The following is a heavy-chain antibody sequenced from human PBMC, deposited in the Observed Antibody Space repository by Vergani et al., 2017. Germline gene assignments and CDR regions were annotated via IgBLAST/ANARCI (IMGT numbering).Heavy chain of an antibody. CDR3: AKTTMKSYYYGSGSLDYYYGMDV. V-gene: IGHV3-23*01. Sequence: EVQLLESGGGLVQPGGSLRLSCAASGFTFSSYAMSWVRQAPGKGLEWVSAISGSGGSTYYADSVNGRFTISRDNSKNTLYLQMNSLRAEDTAVYYCAKTTMKSYYYGSGSLDYYYGMDVWGQGTTVTVSS. D-gene: IGHD3-10*01. CDR2: ISGSGGST. CDR1: GFTFSSYA. J-gene: IGHJ6*02.